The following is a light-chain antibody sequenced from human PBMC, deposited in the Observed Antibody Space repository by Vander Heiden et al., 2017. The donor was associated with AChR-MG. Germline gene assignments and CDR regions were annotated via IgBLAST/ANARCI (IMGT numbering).Light chain of an antibody. CDR3: QQYDSYPLT. Sequence: DIQMTQSPSTLSASVGDRVAITCRASQSISSWLAWYQQKPGKAPKLLIYKASSLEGGVPSRFSGSGSGTEFTLTISSLQPDDSATYYCQQYDSYPLTFGGGTKVEIK. J-gene: IGKJ4*01. CDR2: KAS. V-gene: IGKV1-5*03. CDR1: QSISSW.